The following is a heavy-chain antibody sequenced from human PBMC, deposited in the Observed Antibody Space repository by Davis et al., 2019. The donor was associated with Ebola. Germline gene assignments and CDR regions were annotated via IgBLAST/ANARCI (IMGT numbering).Heavy chain of an antibody. CDR1: GFTFSSYS. J-gene: IGHJ6*03. V-gene: IGHV3-48*04. Sequence: GESLKISCAASGFTFSSYSMNWVRQAPGKGLEWVSYISSSSSTIYYADSVKGRFTISRDNAKNSLYLQMNSLRAEDTAVYYCARSYLTMPYYMDVWGKGTTVTVSS. CDR2: ISSSSSTI. D-gene: IGHD2/OR15-2a*01. CDR3: ARSYLTMPYYMDV.